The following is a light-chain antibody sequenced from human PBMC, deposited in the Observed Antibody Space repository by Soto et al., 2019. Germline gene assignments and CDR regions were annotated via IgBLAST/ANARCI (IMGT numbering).Light chain of an antibody. V-gene: IGLV2-14*01. Sequence: LTQPASVSGSPGQSITISCTGTSSDVGGYDYVSWYQQHPGKAPKLIIYEVSNRPSGVSNRFSGSKSGNTASLTISGLQAEDEADYYCSSYTSNSPYVFGTGTKVTVL. J-gene: IGLJ1*01. CDR2: EVS. CDR3: SSYTSNSPYV. CDR1: SSDVGGYDY.